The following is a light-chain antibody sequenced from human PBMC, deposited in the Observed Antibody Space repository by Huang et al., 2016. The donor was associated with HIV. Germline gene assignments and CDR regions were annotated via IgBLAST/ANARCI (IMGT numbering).Light chain of an antibody. CDR1: QSVLYSSNNKNY. CDR2: WAS. CDR3: QQYYSTPLT. J-gene: IGKJ4*01. V-gene: IGKV4-1*01. Sequence: DIVMTQSPDSLTVSLGERATINCKSSQSVLYSSNNKNYLAWYQQKPGRSLKLVSYWASTRESGVPDRFSGSGSGTDFTLTISSLQAEDVAVYYCQQYYSTPLTFGGGTKVEIK.